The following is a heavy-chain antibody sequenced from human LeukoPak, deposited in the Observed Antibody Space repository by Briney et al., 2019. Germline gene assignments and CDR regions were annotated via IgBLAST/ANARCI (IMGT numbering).Heavy chain of an antibody. CDR3: ARGFGDWGLSWFDP. V-gene: IGHV4-4*07. J-gene: IGHJ5*02. D-gene: IGHD3-10*01. Sequence: PSETLSLTCTVSGGSISSYYWSWIRQPAGKGLEWIGRVYSSGSTNYNPSLKSRVIMSVDTSKNQFSLKLTSVTAADTAVYYCARGFGDWGLSWFDPWGQGTLVTVSS. CDR2: VYSSGST. CDR1: GGSISSYY.